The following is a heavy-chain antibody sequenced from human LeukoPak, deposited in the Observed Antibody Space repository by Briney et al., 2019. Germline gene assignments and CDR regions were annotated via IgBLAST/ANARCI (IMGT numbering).Heavy chain of an antibody. V-gene: IGHV4-34*01. CDR3: ARRAGSEYCSSTSCLIDY. D-gene: IGHD2-2*01. CDR1: GGSFSGYY. CDR2: INHSGST. Sequence: SETLSLTCAVYGGSFSGYYWSWIRQPPGKGLEWIGEINHSGSTNYNPSLKSRVTISVDTSKNQFSLKLSSVTAADTAVYYCARRAGSEYCSSTSCLIDYWGQGTLVTVSS. J-gene: IGHJ4*02.